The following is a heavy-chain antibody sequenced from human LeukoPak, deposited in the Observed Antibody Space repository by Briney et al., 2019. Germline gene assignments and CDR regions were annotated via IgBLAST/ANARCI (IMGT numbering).Heavy chain of an antibody. Sequence: PGGSLRLSCAASGFTFSSYSMNWVRQAPGKGLEWVSYISSSSSTIYYADSVKGRFTISRDNAKNSLYLQMNSLRAEDTAVYYCARDRDAFPITIFGVVISRHYGMDVWGQGTTVTVSS. CDR2: ISSSSSTI. CDR1: GFTFSSYS. CDR3: ARDRDAFPITIFGVVISRHYGMDV. D-gene: IGHD3-3*01. V-gene: IGHV3-48*01. J-gene: IGHJ6*02.